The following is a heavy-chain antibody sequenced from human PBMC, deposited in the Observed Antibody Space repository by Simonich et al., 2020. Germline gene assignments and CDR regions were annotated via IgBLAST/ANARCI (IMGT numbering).Heavy chain of an antibody. J-gene: IGHJ3*02. Sequence: QVQLVQSGAEVTKPGASVKVSFQAFVYTFTGDYMHGVRQAPGQGIGWMGWINPNSGGTNYAQKLQGRVTMTRDTSISTAYMELSRLRSDDTAVYYCARGLLSGSYYAFDIWGQGTMVTVSS. V-gene: IGHV1-2*02. D-gene: IGHD1-26*01. CDR3: ARGLLSGSYYAFDI. CDR2: INPNSGGT. CDR1: VYTFTGDY.